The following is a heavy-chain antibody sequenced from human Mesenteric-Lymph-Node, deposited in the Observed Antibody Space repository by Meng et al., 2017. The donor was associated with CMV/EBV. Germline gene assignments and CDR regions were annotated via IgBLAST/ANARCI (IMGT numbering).Heavy chain of an antibody. J-gene: IGHJ6*02. D-gene: IGHD1-7*01. CDR3: AKDLSTGTTRPSSYFYYGLDV. V-gene: IGHV3-9*01. CDR1: GFTFEDHA. Sequence: SLKISCAASGFTFEDHAMHWVRQGPGKGLEWVAGVSRNSDNIDYADSVKGRFSISRDNANYSLYLQMNNLRPEDTALYYCAKDLSTGTTRPSSYFYYGLDVWGQGTTVTVSS. CDR2: VSRNSDNI.